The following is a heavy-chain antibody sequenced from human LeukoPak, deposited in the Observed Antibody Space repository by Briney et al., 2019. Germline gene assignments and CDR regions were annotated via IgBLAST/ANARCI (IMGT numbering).Heavy chain of an antibody. J-gene: IGHJ4*02. Sequence: PSETLSLTCTASGGSISNSDYSWGWIRQPPGKGLEWIGSIYHSGSTYYNPSLKSRVTISVDMSKNQFSLKLSSVTAADTAVYYCARYDSGYSYGFLGYWGQGTLVTVSS. CDR3: ARYDSGYSYGFLGY. CDR1: GGSISNSDYS. V-gene: IGHV4-39*07. D-gene: IGHD5-18*01. CDR2: IYHSGST.